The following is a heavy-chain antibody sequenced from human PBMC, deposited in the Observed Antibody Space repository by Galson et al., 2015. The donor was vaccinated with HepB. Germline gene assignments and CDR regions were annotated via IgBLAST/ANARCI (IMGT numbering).Heavy chain of an antibody. V-gene: IGHV3-48*03. J-gene: IGHJ4*02. CDR2: ISSSGGTI. CDR1: GFTFSSYE. D-gene: IGHD5-24*01. Sequence: SLRLSCAASGFTFSSYEENWVRQAPGKGLEWISYISSSGGTIHYADSVKGRFTIPRDNAKNSLYLQMNSLGAEDTAVYYCAREEVMATILDYWGQGTLVTVSS. CDR3: AREEVMATILDY.